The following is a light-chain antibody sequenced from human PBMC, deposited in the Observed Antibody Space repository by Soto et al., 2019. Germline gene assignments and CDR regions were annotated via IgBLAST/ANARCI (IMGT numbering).Light chain of an antibody. J-gene: IGKJ1*01. V-gene: IGKV4-1*01. CDR3: QQYHSAPQT. Sequence: DIVMTQSPDSLAVSLGERATINCKSSQSVLFSPNNKNYLAWYQQKPGQPPKLLIYWASTWESGVPDRFSGSGSGTDFTLTISSLQAEDVAFYYCQQYHSAPQTFGQGTKVEIK. CDR1: QSVLFSPNNKNY. CDR2: WAS.